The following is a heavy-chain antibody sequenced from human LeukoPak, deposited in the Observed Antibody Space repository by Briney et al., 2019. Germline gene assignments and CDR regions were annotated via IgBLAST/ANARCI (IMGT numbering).Heavy chain of an antibody. CDR2: TSSSSNPI. CDR1: GFTFRTYG. CDR3: ARDMGATPGVVGLDY. D-gene: IGHD1-26*01. Sequence: GGSLRLSCGASGFTFRTYGMNWVRQAPGKGLEWIAYTSSSSNPIYYADSVKGRFTIFRDNAKNSLYLQMNSLRDEDTAVYYCARDMGATPGVVGLDYWGQGTLVTVSS. J-gene: IGHJ4*02. V-gene: IGHV3-48*02.